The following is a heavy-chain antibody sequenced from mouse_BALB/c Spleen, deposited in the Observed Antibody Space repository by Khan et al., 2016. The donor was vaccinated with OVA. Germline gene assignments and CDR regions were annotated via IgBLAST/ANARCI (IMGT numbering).Heavy chain of an antibody. V-gene: IGHV4-1*02. CDR2: INPDSRTI. Sequence: EVKLLESGGGLVQPGGSLKLSCAASGFDFSRYWMSWVRQAPGKGLEWIGEINPDSRTINYTPSLKDKFIVSRDNAKNTLYLQMSKVRSEDTALYYCGRLGYYGYFDVWGAGTTVTVSS. J-gene: IGHJ1*01. D-gene: IGHD2-2*01. CDR1: GFDFSRYW. CDR3: GRLGYYGYFDV.